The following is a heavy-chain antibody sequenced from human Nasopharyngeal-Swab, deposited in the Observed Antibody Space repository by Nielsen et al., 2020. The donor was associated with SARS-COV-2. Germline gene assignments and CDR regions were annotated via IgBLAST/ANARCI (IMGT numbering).Heavy chain of an antibody. V-gene: IGHV3-30*18. D-gene: IGHD4-17*01. CDR3: AKDYGGYLGY. CDR2: ISYDGSNK. CDR1: GFTFSSYG. J-gene: IGHJ4*02. Sequence: GGSLRLSCAASGFTFSSYGMHWVRKAQGKGLERVAVISYDGSNKYYADSVKGRFTISRDNSKNTLYLQMNSLRAEDTAVYYCAKDYGGYLGYWGQGTLVTVSS.